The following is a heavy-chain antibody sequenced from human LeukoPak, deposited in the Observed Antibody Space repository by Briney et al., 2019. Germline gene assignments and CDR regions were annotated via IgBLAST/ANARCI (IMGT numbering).Heavy chain of an antibody. D-gene: IGHD3-22*01. CDR1: GGSISSGGYY. Sequence: SETLSLTCTVSGGSISSGGYYWSWIRQPPGKGLEWIGYIYHSGSTYYNPSLKSRVTISVDRSKNQFSLKLSSVTAADTAVYYCARETSLSYYYDSSGTKGFMDVWGQGTTVTVSS. CDR2: IYHSGST. J-gene: IGHJ6*02. CDR3: ARETSLSYYYDSSGTKGFMDV. V-gene: IGHV4-30-2*01.